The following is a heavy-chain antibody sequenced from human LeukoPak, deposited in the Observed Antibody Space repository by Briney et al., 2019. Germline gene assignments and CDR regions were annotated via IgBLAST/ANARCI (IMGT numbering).Heavy chain of an antibody. V-gene: IGHV1-8*01. CDR1: GYTFTSYD. Sequence: ASVKVSCKASGYTFTSYDINWVRQATGQGREWMGWMNPNSGNTGYAQKFQGRVTMTRNTSISTAYMELSSLRSEDTAVYYCARGRRRVVPAAIRRGGYNWFDPWGQGTLVTVSS. CDR3: ARGRRRVVPAAIRRGGYNWFDP. D-gene: IGHD2-2*02. CDR2: MNPNSGNT. J-gene: IGHJ5*02.